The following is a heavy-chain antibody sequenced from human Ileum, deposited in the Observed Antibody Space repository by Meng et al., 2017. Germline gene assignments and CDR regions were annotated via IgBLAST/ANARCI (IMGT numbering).Heavy chain of an antibody. J-gene: IGHJ4*02. Sequence: QVQLQGAGPGLVEPSGPLSLTCVVSGDPTSSSNWWNWVRQPPGKGLEWIGEIFHTGSTNYNPSLKSRVTISADKSKNQFSLNLSSVTAADTAVYYCATNKNKKIDYWGQGTLVTVSS. V-gene: IGHV4-4*02. D-gene: IGHD2/OR15-2a*01. CDR1: GDPTSSSNW. CDR2: IFHTGST. CDR3: ATNKNKKIDY.